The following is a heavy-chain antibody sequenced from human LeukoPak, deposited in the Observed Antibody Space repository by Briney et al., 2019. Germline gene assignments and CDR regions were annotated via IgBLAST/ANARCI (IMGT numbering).Heavy chain of an antibody. CDR2: ISSNGDNT. V-gene: IGHV3-64D*06. Sequence: GGSLRLSCSVSGFTFRNYAIHWVRQAPGKGQEYVSAISSNGDNTYYADSVKGRFTISRDNSKNTLYLQMSSLRADDTAVYYCVRGTGYWGQGTLVTVSS. CDR3: VRGTGY. J-gene: IGHJ4*02. CDR1: GFTFRNYA.